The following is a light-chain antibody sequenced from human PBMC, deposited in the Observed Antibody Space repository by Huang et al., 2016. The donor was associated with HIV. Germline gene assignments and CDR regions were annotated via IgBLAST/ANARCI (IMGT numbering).Light chain of an antibody. CDR1: QSVYSSSTSKDY. V-gene: IGKV4-1*01. CDR3: QQYYSSPQP. J-gene: IGKJ1*01. Sequence: DIIMTQSPDSLAVSLGERATLNCRSSQSVYSSSTSKDYMAWFQQKPGQPPRLLLFWASTREAGVPDRFSGSGSGTHFTLTIANLEAEDAAIYYCQQYYSSPQPFGQGTRVEVK. CDR2: WAS.